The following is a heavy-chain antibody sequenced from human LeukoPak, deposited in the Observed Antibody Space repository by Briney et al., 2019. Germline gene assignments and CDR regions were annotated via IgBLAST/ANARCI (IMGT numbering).Heavy chain of an antibody. Sequence: GGSLRLSCAASGFIFSNYAMHWVRQAPGKGLEWVAVISYDGSKKYYADSVKGRFTISRDNSKNTLYLQMNSLRAEDTAVYYCAKDRPHSPDYYFDYWGQGTLVTVSS. CDR1: GFIFSNYA. D-gene: IGHD2-21*01. V-gene: IGHV3-30*18. J-gene: IGHJ4*02. CDR3: AKDRPHSPDYYFDY. CDR2: ISYDGSKK.